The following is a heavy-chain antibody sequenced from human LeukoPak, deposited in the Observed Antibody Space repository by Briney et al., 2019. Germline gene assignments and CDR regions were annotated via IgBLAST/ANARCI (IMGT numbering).Heavy chain of an antibody. Sequence: GGSLRLSCAASEFTFTDYYMSWIRQAPGKGLEWLSYISISGTTIYYTDSVKGRFTVSRDNAKNSLYLQMNSLGAEDTAVYYCARGGGYGSGSHYHFDYWGQGTVVTVSS. CDR3: ARGGGYGSGSHYHFDY. CDR2: ISISGTTI. CDR1: EFTFTDYY. D-gene: IGHD3-10*01. J-gene: IGHJ4*02. V-gene: IGHV3-11*01.